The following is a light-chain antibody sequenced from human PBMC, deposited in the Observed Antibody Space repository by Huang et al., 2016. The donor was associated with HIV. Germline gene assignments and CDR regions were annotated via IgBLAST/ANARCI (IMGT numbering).Light chain of an antibody. CDR2: GAS. J-gene: IGKJ4*01. V-gene: IGKV3-20*01. CDR1: ETVSSSY. CDR3: HQYGTSPLT. Sequence: EIVLTQSPGTLSLSPGERATLSCRASETVSSSYFAWYQQKPGQAPRLLIFGASSRATDIPDRFSGSGSGTDFTLTISRLEPEDFAVYYCHQYGTSPLTFGGGTRVEIK.